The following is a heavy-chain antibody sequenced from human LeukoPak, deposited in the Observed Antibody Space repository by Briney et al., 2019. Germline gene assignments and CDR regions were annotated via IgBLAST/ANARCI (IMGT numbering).Heavy chain of an antibody. V-gene: IGHV3-43*02. D-gene: IGHD2-15*01. CDR3: AKDEGYCGGDCYFYGMDV. J-gene: IGHJ6*02. CDR1: GFTFYDYA. Sequence: GGSLRVSCAAPGFTFYDYAMYGVRHAPGGGLGWGSLIIGDGGSKYYADSVKVRLTISRNNRKNSLYLQMNSLRTEDTALYYCAKDEGYCGGDCYFYGMDVRGQGTTVTVSS. CDR2: IIGDGGSK.